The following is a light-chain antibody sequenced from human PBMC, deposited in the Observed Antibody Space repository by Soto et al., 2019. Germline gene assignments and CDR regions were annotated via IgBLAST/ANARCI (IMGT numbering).Light chain of an antibody. V-gene: IGLV6-57*01. J-gene: IGLJ3*02. Sequence: NFMLTQPHSVSESPGKTVTISCTRSSGSIASNYVQWYQQRPGSSPTTVIYEDNQRPSGVPDRFSGSIDSSSNSASLTISGLKTEDEADYYCQSYDSDNQVFGGETKLTVL. CDR3: QSYDSDNQV. CDR2: EDN. CDR1: SGSIASNY.